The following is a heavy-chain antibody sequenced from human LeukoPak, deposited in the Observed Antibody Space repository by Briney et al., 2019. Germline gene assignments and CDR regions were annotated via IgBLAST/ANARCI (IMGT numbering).Heavy chain of an antibody. J-gene: IGHJ1*01. D-gene: IGHD1-26*01. CDR3: ASLYSGSYGDFQH. V-gene: IGHV1-2*02. CDR1: GYTFTGYY. Sequence: ASVRVSCKASGYTFTGYYMHWVRQAPGQGGEWMALINPNSDGTNYAQKFQGSLTMTSATSLSTAYMELSRLRSDDTAVYYCASLYSGSYGDFQHWGQGTLVTVSS. CDR2: INPNSDGT.